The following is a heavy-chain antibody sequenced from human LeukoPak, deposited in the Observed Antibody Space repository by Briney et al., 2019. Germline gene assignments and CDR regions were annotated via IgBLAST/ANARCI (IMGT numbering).Heavy chain of an antibody. CDR1: GGSISTYY. D-gene: IGHD3-22*01. CDR3: ARSGYYYDSLDY. V-gene: IGHV4-59*08. J-gene: IGHJ4*02. Sequence: PSETLSLTCTVSGGSISTYYWSWIRQPPGKGLEWIGYIYSTGTTDYNPSLESRVTISVDKSKNQFSLKLSSVTAADTAVYYCARSGYYYDSLDYWGQGTLVTVSS. CDR2: IYSTGTT.